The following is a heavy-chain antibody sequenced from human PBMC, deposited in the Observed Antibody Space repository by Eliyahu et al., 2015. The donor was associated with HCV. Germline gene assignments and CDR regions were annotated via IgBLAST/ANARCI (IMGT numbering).Heavy chain of an antibody. Sequence: SGGSTYYADSVKGRFPISRDNSKNTLYLQMNSLRAEDTAVYYCAKAFTPGVTIFGVVITSFDYWGQGTLVTVSS. CDR2: SGGST. J-gene: IGHJ4*02. V-gene: IGHV3-23*01. CDR3: AKAFTPGVTIFGVVITSFDY. D-gene: IGHD3-3*01.